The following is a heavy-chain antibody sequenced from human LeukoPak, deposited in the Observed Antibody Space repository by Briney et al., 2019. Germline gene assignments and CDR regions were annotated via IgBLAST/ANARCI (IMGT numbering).Heavy chain of an antibody. J-gene: IGHJ4*02. D-gene: IGHD3-22*01. CDR2: NSSSSSFR. CDR1: GFTFSSYA. CDR3: ARESSGYFY. V-gene: IGHV3-21*01. Sequence: GGSLRLSCAASGFTFSSYAMSWVRQVQGKGLEWVSSNSSSSSFRYYADSVKGRFTISRDNAKNSLYLQMNSLRAEDTAVYYCARESSGYFYWGQGTLVTVSS.